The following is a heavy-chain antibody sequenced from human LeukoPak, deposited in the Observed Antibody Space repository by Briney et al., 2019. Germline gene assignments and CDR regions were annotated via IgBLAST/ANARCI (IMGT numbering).Heavy chain of an antibody. Sequence: SETLSLTCAVSGGSISSSNWWSWVRQPPGKGLEWIGEIYHSGSTNYNPSLKSRVTISVDKSKNQFSLKLSSVTAADTAVYYCARDRVRVFTAAAGWFDPWGQGTLVTVSS. V-gene: IGHV4-4*02. CDR3: ARDRVRVFTAAAGWFDP. J-gene: IGHJ5*02. CDR2: IYHSGST. D-gene: IGHD6-13*01. CDR1: GGSISSSNW.